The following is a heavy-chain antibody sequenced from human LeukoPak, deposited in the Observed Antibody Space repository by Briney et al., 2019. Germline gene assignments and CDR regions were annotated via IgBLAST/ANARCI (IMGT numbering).Heavy chain of an antibody. CDR1: GGSISSYY. J-gene: IGHJ6*02. CDR3: ARESGGSTRRYYYGMDV. Sequence: KPSETLSRTCTVYGGSISSYYWSWIRQPAGKGLEWIGRIYSSGSTNYNPSLKSRVTVSVDTSKNQFSLKLSSVTAADTAVYYCARESGGSTRRYYYGMDVWGQGTTVTVSS. CDR2: IYSSGST. V-gene: IGHV4-4*07. D-gene: IGHD3-10*01.